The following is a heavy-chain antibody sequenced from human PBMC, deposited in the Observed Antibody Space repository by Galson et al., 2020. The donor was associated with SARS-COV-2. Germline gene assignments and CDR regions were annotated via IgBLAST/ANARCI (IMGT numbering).Heavy chain of an antibody. D-gene: IGHD6-19*01. CDR2: INAGNGNT. V-gene: IGHV1-3*01. J-gene: IGHJ4*02. CDR1: GYTFTSYA. Sequence: ASVKVSCKASGYTFTSYAMHWVRQAPGQRLEWMGWINAGNGNTKYSQKFQGRVTITRDTSASTAYMELSSLRSEDTAVYYCASERSFRIAVAGTLDYWGQGTLVTVSS. CDR3: ASERSFRIAVAGTLDY.